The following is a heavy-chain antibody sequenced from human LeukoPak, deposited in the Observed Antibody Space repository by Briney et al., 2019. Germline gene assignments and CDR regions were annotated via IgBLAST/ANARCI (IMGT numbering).Heavy chain of an antibody. CDR2: INHSGST. D-gene: IGHD2-2*01. Sequence: SETLSLTCAVYGGSFSGYYWSWLRQPPGKGLEWIGEINHSGSTNYNPSLKSRVTISVDTSKNQFSLKLSSVTAADTAVYYCARGNIVVVPAANIIWGQGTLVTVSS. J-gene: IGHJ4*02. V-gene: IGHV4-34*01. CDR1: GGSFSGYY. CDR3: ARGNIVVVPAANII.